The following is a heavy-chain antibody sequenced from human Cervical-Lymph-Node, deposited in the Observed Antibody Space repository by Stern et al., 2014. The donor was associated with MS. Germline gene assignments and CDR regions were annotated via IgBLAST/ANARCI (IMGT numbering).Heavy chain of an antibody. D-gene: IGHD2-21*01. CDR1: GGTFTTHP. J-gene: IGHJ4*02. CDR2: IIPFLNTT. V-gene: IGHV1-69*06. Sequence: EHLVESGAEVKKPGSSVKVSCRASGGTFTTHPITWWRQAPGQGLEWMGGIIPFLNTTNYAQNFQGRITITADKSTGTNYMEISSLRSDDTAVYYCASSVVASGHWGQGTLVIVS. CDR3: ASSVVASGH.